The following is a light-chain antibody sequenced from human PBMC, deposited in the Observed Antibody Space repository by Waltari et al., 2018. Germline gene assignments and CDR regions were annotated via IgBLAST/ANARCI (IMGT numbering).Light chain of an antibody. J-gene: IGKJ4*01. CDR2: WAS. Sequence: DIVMTQSPDSLAVSLGGRATINCKSSQSILYSSNNKNYLAWYQLKPGQPPKLLIYWASTRESVVPARFSGSGSGTDFTLTISSLQAEDVAVYYCQQYYTTPPLTFGGGTKVEIK. CDR1: QSILYSSNNKNY. CDR3: QQYYTTPPLT. V-gene: IGKV4-1*01.